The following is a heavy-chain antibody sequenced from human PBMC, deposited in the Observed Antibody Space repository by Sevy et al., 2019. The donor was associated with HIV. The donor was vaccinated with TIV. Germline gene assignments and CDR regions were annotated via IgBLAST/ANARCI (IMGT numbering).Heavy chain of an antibody. J-gene: IGHJ4*02. V-gene: IGHV1-18*04. Sequence: ASVKVSCKASGYTFTSYGISWVRQAPGQGLEWMGWISAYNGNTNYAQKLQGRATMTTDTSTSTAYMELRSLRSDDTAVYCCDRDLPHGYSDYWGQGPLVTVSS. CDR3: DRDLPHGYSDY. CDR2: ISAYNGNT. D-gene: IGHD2-8*01. CDR1: GYTFTSYG.